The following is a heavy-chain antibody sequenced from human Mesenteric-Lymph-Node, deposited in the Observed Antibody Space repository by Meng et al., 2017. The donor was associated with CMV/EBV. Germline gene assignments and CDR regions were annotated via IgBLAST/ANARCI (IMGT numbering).Heavy chain of an antibody. V-gene: IGHV1-46*02. J-gene: IGHJ4*02. D-gene: IGHD3-10*01. Sequence: KASGYNFNSYSMHWVRQAPGQGLEWMGIINPSGGSTSYAQKFQGRVTMTRDTSTSTVYMELSSLRSEDTAVYYCARAAFGELLLGTEYWGQGTLVTVSS. CDR2: INPSGGST. CDR3: ARAAFGELLLGTEY. CDR1: GYNFNSYS.